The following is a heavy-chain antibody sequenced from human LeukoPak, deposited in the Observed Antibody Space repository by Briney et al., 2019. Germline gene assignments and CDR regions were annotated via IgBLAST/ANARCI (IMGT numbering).Heavy chain of an antibody. CDR3: AKGYSSSWYGAFDI. Sequence: PGGSLRLSCAASGFTVSSNYMSWVRQAPGKGLEWVSVIYSGGSTYYADSVKGRFTISRDNSKNTLYLQMNSLRAEDTAVYYCAKGYSSSWYGAFDIWGQGTMVTVSS. V-gene: IGHV3-66*01. CDR1: GFTVSSNY. CDR2: IYSGGST. J-gene: IGHJ3*02. D-gene: IGHD6-13*01.